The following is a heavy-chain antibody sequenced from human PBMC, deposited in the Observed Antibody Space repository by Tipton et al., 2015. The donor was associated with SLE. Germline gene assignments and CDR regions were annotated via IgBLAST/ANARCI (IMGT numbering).Heavy chain of an antibody. CDR3: ARTPQESRGYCSSTSCSLDY. CDR1: GFTFSSYG. J-gene: IGHJ4*02. V-gene: IGHV3-33*01. CDR2: IWYDGSNK. Sequence: RSLRLSCAASGFTFSSYGMHWVRQAPGKGLEWVAVIWYDGSNKYHADSVKGRFTISRDNSKNTLYLQMNSLRAEDTAVYYCARTPQESRGYCSSTSCSLDYWGQGTLVTVSS. D-gene: IGHD2-2*01.